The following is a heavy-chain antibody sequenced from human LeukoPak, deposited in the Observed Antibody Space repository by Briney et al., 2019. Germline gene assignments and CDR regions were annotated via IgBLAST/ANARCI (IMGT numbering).Heavy chain of an antibody. CDR3: AKGSVRGWYEGTNWFDP. J-gene: IGHJ5*02. Sequence: GGSMRLSCAASGCTFTSYAMSWVRQAPENGLEWVSAISGSGGSTSYADSVKGRFTISRDNSKNTLYLQMNSVRAEDTAVYYCAKGSVRGWYEGTNWFDPWGQGTLVTVSS. CDR1: GCTFTSYA. V-gene: IGHV3-23*01. D-gene: IGHD6-19*01. CDR2: ISGSGGST.